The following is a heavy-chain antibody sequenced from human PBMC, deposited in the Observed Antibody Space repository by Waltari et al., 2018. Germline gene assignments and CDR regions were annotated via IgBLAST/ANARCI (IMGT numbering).Heavy chain of an antibody. CDR1: GFTFSSFS. CDR3: ARDQDCSSTSCYGTRVVGD. Sequence: EVQLVESGGGLVKPGGSLRLSCAASGFTFSSFSMNWVRPAPGKGLEWVSSISSSSSYIYYADSVKGRFTISRDNAKNSLYLQMNSLRAEDTAVYYCARDQDCSSTSCYGTRVVGDWGQGTLVTVSS. CDR2: ISSSSSYI. D-gene: IGHD2-2*01. V-gene: IGHV3-21*01. J-gene: IGHJ4*02.